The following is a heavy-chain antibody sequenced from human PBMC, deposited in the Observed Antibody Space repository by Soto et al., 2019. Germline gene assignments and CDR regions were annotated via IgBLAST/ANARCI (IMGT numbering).Heavy chain of an antibody. V-gene: IGHV1-69*06. CDR2: IIPIFGTA. CDR3: ARGGQQWLLDY. Sequence: QVQLVQSGAEVKKPGSSVKVSCKASGDTFSSYAISWVRHAPGQGLGWMGGIIPIFGTANYAQKFQGRVTITADKSTSTAYMERSSLRYEDTAVYYCARGGQQWLLDYWGQGTLVTVSS. D-gene: IGHD6-19*01. CDR1: GDTFSSYA. J-gene: IGHJ4*02.